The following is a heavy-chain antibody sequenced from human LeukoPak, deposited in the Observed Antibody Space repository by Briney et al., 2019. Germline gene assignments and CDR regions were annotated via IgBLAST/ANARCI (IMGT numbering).Heavy chain of an antibody. V-gene: IGHV1-2*02. Sequence: GASVKVSCKASGYTLTGYYMHWVRQAPGQGLEWMGWINPNSGGTNYAQKFQGRVTMTRDTSISTAYMELSRLRSDGTAVYYCARPATVTTKWFDPWGQGTLVTVSS. CDR1: GYTLTGYY. CDR3: ARPATVTTKWFDP. CDR2: INPNSGGT. J-gene: IGHJ5*02. D-gene: IGHD4-17*01.